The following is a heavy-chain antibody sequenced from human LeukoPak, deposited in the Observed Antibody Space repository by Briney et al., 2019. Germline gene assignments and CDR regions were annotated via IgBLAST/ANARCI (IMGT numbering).Heavy chain of an antibody. CDR1: GYTFTEYY. Sequence: ASVKVSCKASGYTFTEYYMHWVRQAPGQGLEWMGWINPNSGGTNYAQKFQGRVTMTRDTSISTVYMELSRLRSDDTAVYYCARELPSNAFDIWGQGTMVTVSS. CDR2: INPNSGGT. J-gene: IGHJ3*02. V-gene: IGHV1-2*02. CDR3: ARELPSNAFDI. D-gene: IGHD6-6*01.